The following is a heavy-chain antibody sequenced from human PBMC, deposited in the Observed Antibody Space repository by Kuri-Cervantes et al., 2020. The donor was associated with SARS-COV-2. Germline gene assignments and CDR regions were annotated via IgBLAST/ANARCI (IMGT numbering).Heavy chain of an antibody. Sequence: ASVKVSCKASGYTFTSYGISWVRQAPGQGLEWMGWISAYNGNTNYAQKLQGRVTMTTDTSTSTAYMELRSLRSDDTAVYYCARDGAARPSYNWFDPWGQGTLVTVSS. D-gene: IGHD6-6*01. CDR3: ARDGAARPSYNWFDP. CDR1: GYTFTSYG. J-gene: IGHJ5*02. CDR2: ISAYNGNT. V-gene: IGHV1-18*01.